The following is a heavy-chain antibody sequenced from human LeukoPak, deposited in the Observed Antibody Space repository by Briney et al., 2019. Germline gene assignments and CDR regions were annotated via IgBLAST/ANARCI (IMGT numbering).Heavy chain of an antibody. V-gene: IGHV3-66*01. CDR3: ARVLDTDMVYFDH. CDR1: GFTVSSNY. D-gene: IGHD5-18*01. CDR2: IYSGGST. J-gene: IGHJ4*02. Sequence: GGSLRLSCAASGFTVSSNYMSWVRQAPGKGLEWVSVIYSGGSTYYADSVKGRFTISRDNSKNTLYLQMNSLSAEDTAVYYCARVLDTDMVYFDHWGQGTLVTVSS.